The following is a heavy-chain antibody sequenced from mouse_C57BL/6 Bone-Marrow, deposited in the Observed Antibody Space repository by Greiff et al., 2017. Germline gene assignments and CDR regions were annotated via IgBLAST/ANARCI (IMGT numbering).Heavy chain of an antibody. CDR3: ARSGYDYAFDY. CDR1: GYTFTSYW. V-gene: IGHV1-64*01. CDR2: IHPNSGST. Sequence: VQLQQPGAELVKPGASVKLSCKASGYTFTSYWMHWVKQRPGQGLEWIGMIHPNSGSTNYNEKFKSKATLTVDKSSSTAYMQLSSLTSEDSAVXYCARSGYDYAFDYWGQGTTLTVSS. J-gene: IGHJ2*01. D-gene: IGHD2-4*01.